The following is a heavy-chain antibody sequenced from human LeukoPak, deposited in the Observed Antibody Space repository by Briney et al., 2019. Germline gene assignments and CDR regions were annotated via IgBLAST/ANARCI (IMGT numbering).Heavy chain of an antibody. J-gene: IGHJ5*02. Sequence: GGSLRLSCAASGFTFNNYWMHWVRQAPGKGLVWVSRINTAGNTTSHADSVKGRFTISRDNAKNTLYLQMKSLRDEDTAVYYCARAQAVTGTGGFDPWGQGTLVTVSS. V-gene: IGHV3-74*01. CDR1: GFTFNNYW. D-gene: IGHD6-19*01. CDR3: ARAQAVTGTGGFDP. CDR2: INTAGNTT.